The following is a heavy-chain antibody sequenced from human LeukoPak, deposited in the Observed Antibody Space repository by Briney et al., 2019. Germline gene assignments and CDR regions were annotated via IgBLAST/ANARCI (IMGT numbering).Heavy chain of an antibody. Sequence: GGSLRLSCAASGFTFSSYAMSWVRQAPGKGLEWVSAISGSGGSGSTYYGDSVKGRFTISRDNSKNTLYLQMNSLRAEDTAVYYCARAPEDSSGPGIWGQGTLVTVSS. CDR3: ARAPEDSSGPGI. V-gene: IGHV3-23*01. D-gene: IGHD3-22*01. J-gene: IGHJ4*02. CDR1: GFTFSSYA. CDR2: ISGSGGSGST.